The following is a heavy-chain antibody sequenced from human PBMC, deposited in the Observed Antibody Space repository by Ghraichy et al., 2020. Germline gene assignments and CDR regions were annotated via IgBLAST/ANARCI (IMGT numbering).Heavy chain of an antibody. J-gene: IGHJ4*02. CDR2: ISGSGDST. CDR1: GFTFSSYV. V-gene: IGHV3-23*01. D-gene: IGHD2-2*01. CDR3: AKEGHCSGISCYYFEY. Sequence: GGSLRLSCAASGFTFSSYVMSWVRQAPGKGLEWVSVISGSGDSTYYADSAKGRFTISRDNSKNMLYLQMHSLRVEDTAVYYCAKEGHCSGISCYYFEYWGQGTLVTVSS.